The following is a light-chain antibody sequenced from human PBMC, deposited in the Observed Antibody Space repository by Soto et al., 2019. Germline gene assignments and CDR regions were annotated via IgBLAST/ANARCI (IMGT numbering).Light chain of an antibody. J-gene: IGKJ1*01. CDR3: LQDYNYPRT. V-gene: IGKV1-6*01. CDR2: AAS. Sequence: AIQMIQSPSSPSASVADRVAITCRASQGIRNDLGWYQQNPGKAPKLLIYAASSLQSGVPSRFSGSGSGTDFTLTISSLQPEDFATYYCLQDYNYPRTFGQGTKVDI. CDR1: QGIRND.